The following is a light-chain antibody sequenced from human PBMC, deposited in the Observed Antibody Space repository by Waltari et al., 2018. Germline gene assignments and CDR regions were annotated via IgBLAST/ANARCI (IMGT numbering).Light chain of an antibody. CDR2: DVS. CDR3: SSYISSSTLEL. V-gene: IGLV2-14*03. Sequence: QSALTQPASVSGSPGQSITISCTGTSSDVGTYNYVSWYQQHPGKAPKLMIFDVSIRPSGVFTRFSGAKSGNTASLTISGFQAEDEADYYCSSYISSSTLELFGGGTSLTVL. CDR1: SSDVGTYNY. J-gene: IGLJ2*01.